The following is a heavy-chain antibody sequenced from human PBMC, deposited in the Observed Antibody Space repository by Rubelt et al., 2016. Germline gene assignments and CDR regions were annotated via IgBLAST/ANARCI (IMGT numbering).Heavy chain of an antibody. D-gene: IGHD2-8*01. CDR1: GGSISSYY. CDR2: INHSGST. CDR3: ARGYCTNGVCYGGDY. Sequence: QVQLQESGPGLVKPSETLSLTCTVSGGSISSYYWSWIRQPPGKGLEWIGEINHSGSTNYNPSLKSRVTISVDTSKTQFSLKLSSVTAADTAVYYCARGYCTNGVCYGGDYWGQGTLVTVSS. V-gene: IGHV4-59*12. J-gene: IGHJ4*02.